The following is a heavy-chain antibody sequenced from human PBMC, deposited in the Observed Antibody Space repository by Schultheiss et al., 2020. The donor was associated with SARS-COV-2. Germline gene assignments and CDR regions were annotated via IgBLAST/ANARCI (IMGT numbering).Heavy chain of an antibody. J-gene: IGHJ4*02. CDR2: ISSSSSYI. CDR3: ARGKHDY. CDR1: GFTFSSYG. Sequence: GESLKISCAASGFTFSSYGMNWVRQAPGKGLEWVSSISSSSSYIYYADSVKGRFTISRDNAKNSLYLQMNSLRAEDTAVYYCARGKHDYWGQGTLVTVSS. V-gene: IGHV3-21*01.